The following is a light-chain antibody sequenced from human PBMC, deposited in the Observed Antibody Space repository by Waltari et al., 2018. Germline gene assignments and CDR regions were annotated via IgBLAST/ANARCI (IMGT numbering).Light chain of an antibody. CDR1: ISDIGAYNH. J-gene: IGLJ2*01. CDR3: SSFTTSSSWI. CDR2: DVS. V-gene: IGLV2-14*03. Sequence: QSALTQPASVSGSPGQSITIYCTGTISDIGAYNHVSCYQQYPGQAPKLLIFDVSDRPPGVFDRFSGSKSGNTASLTISGLQAEDEADYYCSSFTTSSSWIFGGGTKLTVL.